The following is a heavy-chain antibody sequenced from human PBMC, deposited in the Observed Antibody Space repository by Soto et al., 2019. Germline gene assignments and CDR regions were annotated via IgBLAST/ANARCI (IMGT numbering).Heavy chain of an antibody. Sequence: PSQTLSLTCAISGDSVSSNSAAWYWIRQSPSRGLEWLGRTYYRSKWSNDYALSVEGRITINPDTSKNQFSLQLNSLTPEDTAVYYCARGYAFDIWGQGTMVTVSS. J-gene: IGHJ3*02. CDR1: GDSVSSNSAA. CDR3: ARGYAFDI. CDR2: TYYRSKWSN. V-gene: IGHV6-1*01.